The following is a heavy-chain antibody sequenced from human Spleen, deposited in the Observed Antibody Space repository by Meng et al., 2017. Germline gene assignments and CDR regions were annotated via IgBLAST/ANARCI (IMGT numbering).Heavy chain of an antibody. CDR3: ARRDIVVVFDP. CDR1: GGSIGGSNW. D-gene: IGHD2-15*01. CDR2: IYHSGST. J-gene: IGHJ5*02. Sequence: QGHVQESGQGLVKASGTLSLTCAVSGGSIGGSNWGSWVRQPPGKGLEWIGEIYHSGSTNYNPSLKSRVTISVDKSKNQFSLKLSSVTAADTAVYYCARRDIVVVFDPWGQGTLVTVSS. V-gene: IGHV4-4*02.